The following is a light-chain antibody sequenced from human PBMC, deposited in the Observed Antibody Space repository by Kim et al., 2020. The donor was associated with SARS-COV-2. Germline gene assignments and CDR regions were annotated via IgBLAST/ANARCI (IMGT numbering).Light chain of an antibody. CDR2: GAY. CDR1: QRVSSSY. CDR3: QQYGSSPPLT. Sequence: PGERATLSCRAGQRVSSSYLAWYQQKPGQATRLLIYGAYSRATGIPDRFSGSGSGTDFTLTISRLEPEDFAVYYCQQYGSSPPLTFGGGTKVDIK. J-gene: IGKJ4*01. V-gene: IGKV3-20*01.